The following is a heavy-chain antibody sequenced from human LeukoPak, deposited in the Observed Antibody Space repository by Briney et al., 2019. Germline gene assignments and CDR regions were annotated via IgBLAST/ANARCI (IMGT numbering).Heavy chain of an antibody. D-gene: IGHD3-10*01. J-gene: IGHJ6*03. CDR3: ARGTYYYGSGSLPKSFYYYYYMDV. CDR1: GGTFSSYA. CDR2: IIPIFGTA. V-gene: IGHV1-69*01. Sequence: GSSVKVSCKASGGTFSSYAISWVRQAPGQGLEWMGGIIPIFGTANYAQKFQGRVTITADESTSTAYMELSSLRSEDTAVYYCARGTYYYGSGSLPKSFYYYYYMDVWGKGTTVTISS.